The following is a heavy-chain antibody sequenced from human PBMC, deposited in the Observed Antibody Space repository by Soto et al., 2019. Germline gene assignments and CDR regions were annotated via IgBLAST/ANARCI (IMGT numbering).Heavy chain of an antibody. CDR3: ARGLSRYCSGGSCYTPPTDFDP. Sequence: ASVKVSCKASGYTFTSYAMHWVRQAPGQRLEWMGWINAGNGNTKYSQKFQGRVTITRDTSASTAYMELSSLRSEDTAVYYCARGLSRYCSGGSCYTPPTDFDPWGQGTLVTVSS. V-gene: IGHV1-3*01. CDR2: INAGNGNT. D-gene: IGHD2-15*01. CDR1: GYTFTSYA. J-gene: IGHJ5*02.